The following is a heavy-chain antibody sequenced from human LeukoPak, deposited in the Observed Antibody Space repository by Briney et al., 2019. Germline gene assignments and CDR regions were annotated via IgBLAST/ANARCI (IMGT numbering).Heavy chain of an antibody. D-gene: IGHD3-22*01. CDR2: TYYRSKWYN. J-gene: IGHJ5*02. CDR3: ARASYYDSSDVRFDP. Sequence: SQTLSLTFAISGDSVSSSSAAWNWIRQSPSRGLEWLGRTYYRSKWYNDYAASVKSRITINSDTSKNQFSLQLNSVTPEDTAVYYCARASYYDSSDVRFDPWGQGTLVTVSS. V-gene: IGHV6-1*01. CDR1: GDSVSSSSAA.